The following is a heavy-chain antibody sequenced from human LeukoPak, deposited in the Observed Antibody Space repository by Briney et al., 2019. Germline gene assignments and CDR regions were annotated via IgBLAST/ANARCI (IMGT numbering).Heavy chain of an antibody. D-gene: IGHD4-23*01. V-gene: IGHV1-69*04. CDR1: GGTFSSYA. J-gene: IGHJ4*02. Sequence: PQASVKVSCKASGGTFSSYAISWVRQAPGQGLEWMGRIIPILGIANYAQKFQGRVTITADKSTSTAYMELSSLRSEDTAVYYCATKYPTDGGNSGRGLNYWGQGTLVTVSS. CDR2: IIPILGIA. CDR3: ATKYPTDGGNSGRGLNY.